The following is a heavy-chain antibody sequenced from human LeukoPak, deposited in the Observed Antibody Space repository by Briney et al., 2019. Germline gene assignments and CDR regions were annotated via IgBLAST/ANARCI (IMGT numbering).Heavy chain of an antibody. J-gene: IGHJ4*02. CDR1: GFTFSDYA. V-gene: IGHV3-64D*06. CDR3: VKRGRTSDYAYDY. D-gene: IGHD4-17*01. Sequence: PGGSPRLSCSASGFTFSDYAMHWVRQAPGRGLQFVSAISSSGDYTSYSDSVKGRFTISRDNSKNTLHLQMSSLRPEDTAVYFCVKRGRTSDYAYDYWGQGSLVTVSP. CDR2: ISSSGDYT.